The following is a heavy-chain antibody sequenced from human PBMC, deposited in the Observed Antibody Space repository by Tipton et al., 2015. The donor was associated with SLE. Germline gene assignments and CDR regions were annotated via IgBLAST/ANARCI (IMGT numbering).Heavy chain of an antibody. D-gene: IGHD3-16*01. CDR3: ARGDSADL. V-gene: IGHV3-30*04. J-gene: IGHJ2*01. CDR1: GFTFSSYA. Sequence: SLRLSCAVSGFTFSSYAMHWVRQAPGKGLEWVAVISYDGSNKYYADSVKGRFTISRDNSKNTLYLQMNSLTAEDTAVYCCARGDSADLWGRGTLVTVSS. CDR2: ISYDGSNK.